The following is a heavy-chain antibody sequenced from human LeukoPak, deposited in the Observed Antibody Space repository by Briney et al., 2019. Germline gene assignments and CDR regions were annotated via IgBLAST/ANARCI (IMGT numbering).Heavy chain of an antibody. CDR3: ARGPYSINWLTRYSWFDP. D-gene: IGHD6-13*01. CDR1: GGSISSSNW. Sequence: PSETLSLTCAVSGGSISSSNWWSWVRQPPGKGLEWIGEIYHSGSTNYNPSLKSRVTISVDTSKNQFSLKLSSVTAADTAVYYCARGPYSINWLTRYSWFDPWGQGTLVTVSS. J-gene: IGHJ5*02. V-gene: IGHV4-4*02. CDR2: IYHSGST.